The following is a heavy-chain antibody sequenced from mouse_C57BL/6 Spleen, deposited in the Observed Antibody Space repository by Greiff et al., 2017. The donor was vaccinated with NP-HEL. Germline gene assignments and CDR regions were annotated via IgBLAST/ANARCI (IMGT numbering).Heavy chain of an antibody. J-gene: IGHJ2*01. Sequence: QVQLQQPGAELVMPGASVKLSCKASGYTFTSYWMHWVKQRPGQGLEWIGEIDPSDSYTNYNQKFKGKSTLTVDKSSSTAYMQLSSLTSEDSAVYYCARWDYGFDYWGKGTTLTVSS. CDR2: IDPSDSYT. CDR3: ARWDYGFDY. D-gene: IGHD2-4*01. CDR1: GYTFTSYW. V-gene: IGHV1-69*01.